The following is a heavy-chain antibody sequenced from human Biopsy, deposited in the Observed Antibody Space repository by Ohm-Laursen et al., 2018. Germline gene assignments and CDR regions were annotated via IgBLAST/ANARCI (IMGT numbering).Heavy chain of an antibody. V-gene: IGHV3-21*01. CDR1: GFTLSSYS. CDR2: ISSSSDNI. CDR3: ARIFLVGVTPGYGMDV. D-gene: IGHD1-26*01. Sequence: SLRLSYAASGFTLSSYSMNWVRQTPGKGLEWVSTISSSSDNIYYVDSVKGRFTISRDNAKNSLYLQMNSLRAEDTALYYCARIFLVGVTPGYGMDVWGQGTTVTVSS. J-gene: IGHJ6*02.